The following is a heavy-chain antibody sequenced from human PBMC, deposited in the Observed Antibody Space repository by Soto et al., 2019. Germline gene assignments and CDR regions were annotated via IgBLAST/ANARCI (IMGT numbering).Heavy chain of an antibody. D-gene: IGHD3-3*01. CDR1: GFSLTTSGVG. CDR3: AHRVLRTVFGLVTTTAIYFDF. V-gene: IGHV2-5*02. CDR2: IYWDDDK. J-gene: IGHJ4*02. Sequence: QITLNESGPTVVRPTETLTLTCRFSGFSLTTSGVGVGWIRQSPGKAPEWLALIYWDDDKRYSASLKSRLNITKDTSKNQVVLTVSDLDPTDTATYYCAHRVLRTVFGLVTTTAIYFDFWGQGTLVAVSS.